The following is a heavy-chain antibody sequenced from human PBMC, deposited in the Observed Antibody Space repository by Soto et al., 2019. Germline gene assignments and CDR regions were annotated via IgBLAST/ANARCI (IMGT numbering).Heavy chain of an antibody. V-gene: IGHV4-4*07. CDR3: ASEGSYSAYNFAHGIPLWSPDF. D-gene: IGHD5-12*01. CDR1: CDSINTFY. Sequence: TLALTCTVSCDSINTFYCSWVRQPVGKGLEWIGGIFSSGSTSLNPSLESRFARSVDTSKNHFSLNLSSGTAADMAVYYCASEGSYSAYNFAHGIPLWSPDFWGQGALVTVSS. CDR2: IFSSGST. J-gene: IGHJ4*02.